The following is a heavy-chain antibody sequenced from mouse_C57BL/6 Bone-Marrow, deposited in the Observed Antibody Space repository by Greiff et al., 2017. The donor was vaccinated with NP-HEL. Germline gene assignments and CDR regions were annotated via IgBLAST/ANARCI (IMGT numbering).Heavy chain of an antibody. CDR2: ISSGGSYT. J-gene: IGHJ2*01. CDR3: ARQSNWNYFDY. D-gene: IGHD2-5*01. Sequence: DVMLVESGGDLVKPGGSLKLSCAASGFTFSSYGMSWVRQTPDKRLEWVATISSGGSYTYYPDSVKGRFTISRDNAKNTLYLQMSSLKSEDTAMYYCARQSNWNYFDYWGQGTTLTVSS. CDR1: GFTFSSYG. V-gene: IGHV5-6*02.